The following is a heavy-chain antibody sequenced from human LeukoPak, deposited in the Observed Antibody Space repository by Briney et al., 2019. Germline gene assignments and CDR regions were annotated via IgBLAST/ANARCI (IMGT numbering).Heavy chain of an antibody. Sequence: PGGSLRLSCAASGFTFSSYSMNWVRQPPGKGLEWIGSIYYSGSTYYNPSLKSRVTISVDTSKNQFSLKLSSVTAADTAVYYCARHGWSSGWLDYWGQGTLVTVSS. V-gene: IGHV4-39*01. CDR1: GFTFSSYSMN. CDR3: ARHGWSSGWLDY. CDR2: IYYSGST. J-gene: IGHJ4*02. D-gene: IGHD6-19*01.